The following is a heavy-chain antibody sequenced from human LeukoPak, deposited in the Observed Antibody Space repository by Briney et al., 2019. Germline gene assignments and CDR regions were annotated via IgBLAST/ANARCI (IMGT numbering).Heavy chain of an antibody. J-gene: IGHJ5*02. CDR2: INSDGGTT. CDR3: AREPVAANWFDP. CDR1: GFTFSNYW. V-gene: IGHV3-74*01. D-gene: IGHD6-19*01. Sequence: GGSLRLSCAASGFTFSNYWMHWVRQAPGKGLVWVSRINSDGGTTTYADSVKGRFTISRDNAKNTLYLRMNSLRAEDTAVYYCAREPVAANWFDPWGQGTLVTVSS.